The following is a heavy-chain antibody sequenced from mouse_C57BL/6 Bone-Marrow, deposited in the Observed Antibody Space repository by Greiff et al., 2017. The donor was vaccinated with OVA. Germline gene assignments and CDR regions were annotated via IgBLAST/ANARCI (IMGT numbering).Heavy chain of an antibody. V-gene: IGHV5-6*01. D-gene: IGHD2-4*01. CDR3: ARHIAPYDSFYAMDY. Sequence: EVQVVESGGDLVKPGGSLKLSCAASGFTFSSYGMSWVRQTPDKRLEWVATISSGGSYTYYPDSVKGRFTISRDNAKNTRYLQMSSLKSEDTAMYYCARHIAPYDSFYAMDYWGQGTSVTVSS. J-gene: IGHJ4*01. CDR1: GFTFSSYG. CDR2: ISSGGSYT.